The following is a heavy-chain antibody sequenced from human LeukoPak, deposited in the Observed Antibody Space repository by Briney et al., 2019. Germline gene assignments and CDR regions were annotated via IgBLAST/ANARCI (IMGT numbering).Heavy chain of an antibody. CDR3: AKLIAVSGTTSY. D-gene: IGHD6-19*01. J-gene: IGHJ4*02. CDR2: IQHDGGHK. V-gene: IGHV3-30*02. Sequence: GGSLRLSCAASGFTFSNYGMHWVRQAPGRGLEWVTFIQHDGGHKYYADSVKGRFSISRDNSKNTLFLQMNSLNAEDTAVYYCAKLIAVSGTTSYWGQGTLVTVSP. CDR1: GFTFSNYG.